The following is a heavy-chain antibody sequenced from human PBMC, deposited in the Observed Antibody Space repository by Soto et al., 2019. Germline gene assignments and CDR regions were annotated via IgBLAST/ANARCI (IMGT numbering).Heavy chain of an antibody. CDR1: GGTFSTYA. CDR3: ARVRKYSSSSSYYYSMDV. D-gene: IGHD6-6*01. V-gene: IGHV1-69*01. CDR2: IIPIFGTA. J-gene: IGHJ6*02. Sequence: QVQLVQSGAEVKKPGSSVKVSCKASGGTFSTYAISWVRQAPGQGLEWMGGIIPIFGTANYAQKFQGRVTITADESTSTAYMELSSLRSEDTAVYYCARVRKYSSSSSYYYSMDVWGQGTTVTVSS.